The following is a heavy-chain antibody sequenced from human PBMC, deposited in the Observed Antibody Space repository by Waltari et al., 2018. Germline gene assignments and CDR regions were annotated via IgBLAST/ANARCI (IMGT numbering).Heavy chain of an antibody. CDR2: IYYSGST. CDR1: GGSILSYY. J-gene: IGHJ4*02. D-gene: IGHD1-26*01. V-gene: IGHV4-59*01. CDR3: ARDLWYSGPRLGY. Sequence: QVQLQESGPGLVKPSETLSLTCTVSGGSILSYYWSWLRQPPGKGLEWIGYIYYSGSTNYNPSLKSRVTISVDTSKNQFSLKLSSVTAADTAVYYCARDLWYSGPRLGYWGQGTLVTVSS.